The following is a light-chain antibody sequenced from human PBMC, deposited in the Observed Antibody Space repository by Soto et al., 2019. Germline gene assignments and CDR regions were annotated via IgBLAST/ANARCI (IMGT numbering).Light chain of an antibody. Sequence: QSVLTQPPSVSGAPGQRVTISCTGSSSNIGASYEVHWYQQLPGRAPKLLIYGNNNRPSGVPNRFSGSKSGTSGSLAITGLQAEDEADYCQSYDGSLSGYVFGTGTKVTVL. V-gene: IGLV1-40*01. CDR2: GNN. CDR1: SSNIGASYE. CDR3: QSYDGSLSGYV. J-gene: IGLJ1*01.